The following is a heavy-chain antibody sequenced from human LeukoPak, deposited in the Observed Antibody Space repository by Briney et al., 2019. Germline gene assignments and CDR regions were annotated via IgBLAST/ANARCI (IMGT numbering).Heavy chain of an antibody. CDR2: ISYDGSNK. D-gene: IGHD4-17*01. CDR3: AKGGNVRVYYYYYMDV. CDR1: GFTFSSYG. V-gene: IGHV3-30*18. Sequence: GGSLRLSCAASGFTFSSYGMHWVRQAPGKGLEWVAVISYDGSNKYYADSVRGRFTISRDNSKNTLFLQMNSLRAEDTAVYYCAKGGNVRVYYYYYMDVWGKGTTVTISS. J-gene: IGHJ6*03.